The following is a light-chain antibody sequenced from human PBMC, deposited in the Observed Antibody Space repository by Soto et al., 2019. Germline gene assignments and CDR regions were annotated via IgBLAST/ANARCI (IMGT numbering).Light chain of an antibody. CDR3: SSYAGSDNLV. V-gene: IGLV2-8*01. J-gene: IGLJ2*01. CDR1: SSDVGGYNY. Sequence: QSALTQPPSASGSPGQSVTISCTGTSSDVGGYNYVSWYQQHPGKAPKLMIYEVSQRPSGVPDRFSGSKSGNTASLTVSGLQAEGEADYYCSSYAGSDNLVFGGGTKLTVL. CDR2: EVS.